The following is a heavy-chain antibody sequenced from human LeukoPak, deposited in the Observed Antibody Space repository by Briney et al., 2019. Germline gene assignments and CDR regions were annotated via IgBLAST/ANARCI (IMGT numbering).Heavy chain of an antibody. D-gene: IGHD2-2*01. CDR1: GYTFTGYY. J-gene: IGHJ4*02. V-gene: IGHV1-2*02. CDR2: INPSSGGT. Sequence: ASVKVSCKASGYTFTGYYMHWVRQAPGQGLEWMGWINPSSGGTNYAQKFQGRVTMTRDTSISTAYMELSRLRSDDTAVYYCARVRPKYCSSTSCYEDYWGQGTLVTVSS. CDR3: ARVRPKYCSSTSCYEDY.